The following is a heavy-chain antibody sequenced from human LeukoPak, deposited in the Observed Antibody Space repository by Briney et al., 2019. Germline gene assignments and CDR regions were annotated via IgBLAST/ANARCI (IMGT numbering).Heavy chain of an antibody. D-gene: IGHD4/OR15-4a*01. CDR2: ISGSGDRT. J-gene: IGHJ4*02. CDR1: GFTFNSYA. CDR3: ARRAGAYSHPYDY. Sequence: PGGSLRLSCAASGFTFNSYAMSWVRQAPGKGMEWVSAISGSGDRTFYADSVKGRFTISRDNSKNTLYLQMNSLRAEDTAVHYCARRAGAYSHPYDYWGQGTLVTVSS. V-gene: IGHV3-23*01.